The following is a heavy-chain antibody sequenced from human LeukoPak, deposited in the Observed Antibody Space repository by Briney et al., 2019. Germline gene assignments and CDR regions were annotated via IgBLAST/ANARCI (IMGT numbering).Heavy chain of an antibody. D-gene: IGHD3-22*01. Sequence: PGGSLRLSCAASGFTVSSNYMSWVRQAPGKGLEWVSVIYSGGSTYYADSVKGRFTISRGNSKNTLYLQMNSLRAEDTAVYYCARDRRGSYYDSSGSFDYWGQGTLVTVSS. V-gene: IGHV3-53*01. CDR1: GFTVSSNY. J-gene: IGHJ4*02. CDR2: IYSGGST. CDR3: ARDRRGSYYDSSGSFDY.